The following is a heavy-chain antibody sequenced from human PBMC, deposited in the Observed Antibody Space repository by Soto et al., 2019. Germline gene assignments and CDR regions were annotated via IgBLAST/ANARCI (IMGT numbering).Heavy chain of an antibody. CDR2: INPSGGST. CDR3: ARDGYCTNGVCYPLGY. V-gene: IGHV1-46*01. D-gene: IGHD2-8*01. Sequence: GASVKVSCKASGYTFTSYYMHWVRQAPGQGLEWMGIINPSGGSTSYAQKFQGRVTMTRDTSTSTVYMELSSLRSEDTAVYYCARDGYCTNGVCYPLGYWGQGTLVTVSS. CDR1: GYTFTSYY. J-gene: IGHJ4*02.